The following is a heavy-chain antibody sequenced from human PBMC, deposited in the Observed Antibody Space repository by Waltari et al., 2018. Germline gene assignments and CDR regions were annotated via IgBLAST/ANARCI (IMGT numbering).Heavy chain of an antibody. J-gene: IGHJ3*01. V-gene: IGHV3-49*03. CDR3: TREGVRYVDWLSYDAFDV. CDR2: IRSQAYGGTT. CDR1: GFNFGDYG. D-gene: IGHD3-9*01. Sequence: EVQLVESGGGLVQPGRSLRLSCICSGFNFGDYGMSWFRQAPGKGQGWVGFIRSQAYGGTTEYDASGSGRFTISRDDSQSIAYLEMNNLKTEDTAVYYCTREGVRYVDWLSYDAFDVWGQGTMVTVSS.